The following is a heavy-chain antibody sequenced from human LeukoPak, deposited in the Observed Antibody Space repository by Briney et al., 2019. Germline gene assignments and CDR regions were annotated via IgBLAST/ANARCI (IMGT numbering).Heavy chain of an antibody. CDR1: GYTLTSHG. V-gene: IGHV1-18*01. CDR2: ISAYNGNT. J-gene: IGHJ4*02. CDR3: ARVCYDSSGYYCFDY. Sequence: ASVKVSCKASGYTLTSHGISWVRQAPGQGLEWMGWISAYNGNTNYAQKLQGRVTMTTDTSTSTAYMELRSLRSDDTAVYYCARVCYDSSGYYCFDYWGQGTLVTVSS. D-gene: IGHD3-22*01.